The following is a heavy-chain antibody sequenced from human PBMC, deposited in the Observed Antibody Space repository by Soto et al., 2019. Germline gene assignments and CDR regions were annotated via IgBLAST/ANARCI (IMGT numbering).Heavy chain of an antibody. Sequence: PGGSLRLSCAASGFTFSSYATSWVRQAPGKGLEWVSVINGGGSSKYYADSVKGRFTISRDNSKNTLYLQMNSLRAEDTAVYYCARDVGSGLYYYYGMDVWGQGTTVTVSS. V-gene: IGHV3-23*01. D-gene: IGHD3-10*01. CDR3: ARDVGSGLYYYYGMDV. J-gene: IGHJ6*02. CDR1: GFTFSSYA. CDR2: INGGGSSK.